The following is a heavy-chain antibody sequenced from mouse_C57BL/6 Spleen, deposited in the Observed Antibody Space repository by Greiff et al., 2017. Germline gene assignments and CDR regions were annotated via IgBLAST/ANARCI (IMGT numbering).Heavy chain of an antibody. CDR1: GYSFTDYN. V-gene: IGHV1-39*01. CDR3: AKNGGEGYDSAWFAY. Sequence: EVQRVASGPELVKPGASVKISCKASGYSFTDYNMNWVKQSNGKSLEWIGVINPNYGTTSYNQKFKGKATLTVDQSSSTAYMQLNSLTSEYSAVYYCAKNGGEGYDSAWFAYWGQGTLVTVSA. J-gene: IGHJ3*01. CDR2: INPNYGTT. D-gene: IGHD2-2*01.